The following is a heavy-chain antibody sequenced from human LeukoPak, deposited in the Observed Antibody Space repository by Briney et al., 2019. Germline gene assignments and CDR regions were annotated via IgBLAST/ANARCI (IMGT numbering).Heavy chain of an antibody. J-gene: IGHJ4*02. V-gene: IGHV3-66*01. D-gene: IGHD4-17*01. CDR3: ARDRAGDGGHFDY. Sequence: PGGSLRLSCAASGFTVSNNYMNWVRQAPGKGLEWVSLIYSGGRTYYAASVKGRFTIFRDDSKNTLYLQMNSPRDEDTAVYYCARDRAGDGGHFDYWGQGTLVTVSS. CDR1: GFTVSNNY. CDR2: IYSGGRT.